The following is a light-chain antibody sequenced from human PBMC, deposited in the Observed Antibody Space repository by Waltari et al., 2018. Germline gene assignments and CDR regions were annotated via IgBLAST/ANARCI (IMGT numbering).Light chain of an antibody. CDR1: QSVLYTPNNNDY. J-gene: IGKJ1*01. CDR3: QQVNSFPRT. Sequence: DIVVTQSPDSLAVSLGERATIHCKSSQSVLYTPNNNDYLAWYQQKPGQPPKLLIHRASTREFGVPDRFSGSGSGTDFTLTIRSLQPEDFATYYCQQVNSFPRTFGQGTKVEVK. CDR2: RAS. V-gene: IGKV4-1*01.